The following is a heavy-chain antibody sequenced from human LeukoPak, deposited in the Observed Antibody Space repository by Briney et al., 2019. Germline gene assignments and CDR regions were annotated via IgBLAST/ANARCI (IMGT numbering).Heavy chain of an antibody. CDR3: ARVGEYDFWSGHDETLFDY. Sequence: SETLSLTCTVSGYSISSGYYWGWIRQPPGKGLKWIGSISHSGSTYYNPSLKSRVTISVDTSKNQFSLKLSSLTAADTAAYYCARVGEYDFWSGHDETLFDYWGQGTLVTVSS. CDR2: ISHSGST. J-gene: IGHJ4*02. CDR1: GYSISSGYY. V-gene: IGHV4-38-2*02. D-gene: IGHD3-3*01.